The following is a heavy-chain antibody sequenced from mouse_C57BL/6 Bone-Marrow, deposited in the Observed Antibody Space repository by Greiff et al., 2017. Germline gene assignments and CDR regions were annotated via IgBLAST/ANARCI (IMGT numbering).Heavy chain of an antibody. D-gene: IGHD1-1*01. Sequence: EVQLQQSGPVLVKPGASVKMSCKASGYTFTDDYMNWVKQSHGKSLEWIGVINPYNGGTSYNQKFKGKATLTVDKSSSTAYMELNSLTSEDSAVYYCARWITTVVAGDYWGQGTTLTVSS. V-gene: IGHV1-19*01. J-gene: IGHJ2*01. CDR2: INPYNGGT. CDR3: ARWITTVVAGDY. CDR1: GYTFTDDY.